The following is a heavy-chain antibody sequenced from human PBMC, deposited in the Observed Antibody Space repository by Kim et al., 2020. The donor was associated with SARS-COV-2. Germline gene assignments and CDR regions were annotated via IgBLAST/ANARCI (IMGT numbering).Heavy chain of an antibody. V-gene: IGHV1-69*13. CDR3: ARDRLLNDYGGPRAGWYFDL. CDR2: IIPIFGTA. D-gene: IGHD4-17*01. J-gene: IGHJ2*01. CDR1: GGTFSSYA. Sequence: SVKVSCKASGGTFSSYAISWVRQAPGQGLEWMGGIIPIFGTANYAQKFQGRVTITADESTSTAYMELSSLRSEDTAVYYCARDRLLNDYGGPRAGWYFDLWGRGTLVTVSS.